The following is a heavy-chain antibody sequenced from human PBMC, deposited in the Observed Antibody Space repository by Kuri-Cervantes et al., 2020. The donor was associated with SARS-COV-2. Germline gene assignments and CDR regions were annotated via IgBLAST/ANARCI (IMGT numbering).Heavy chain of an antibody. CDR3: ARSIIAVAGFGGRDY. V-gene: IGHV3-13*04. D-gene: IGHD6-19*01. Sequence: GESLKISCAASGFTFSSYDMHWVRQATGKGLEWVSAIGTAGDTYYPGSVKGRFTISRENAKNSLYLQMNSLRAEDTAVYYCARSIIAVAGFGGRDYWGQGTLVTVSS. J-gene: IGHJ4*02. CDR2: IGTAGDT. CDR1: GFTFSSYD.